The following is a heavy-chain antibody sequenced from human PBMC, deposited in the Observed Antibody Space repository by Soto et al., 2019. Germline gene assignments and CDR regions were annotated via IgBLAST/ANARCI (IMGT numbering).Heavy chain of an antibody. D-gene: IGHD6-19*01. Sequence: GGSLRLSCAASGITFSNVWMSWVRQAPGKGLEWLGRIKKKTDGGTADYAAPVKGRFTISRDDSKDTLYLQMTNLKTEDTAVYYCRTQWLDWGQGTLVTV. CDR1: GITFSNVW. V-gene: IGHV3-15*01. J-gene: IGHJ4*02. CDR3: RTQWLD. CDR2: IKKKTDGGTA.